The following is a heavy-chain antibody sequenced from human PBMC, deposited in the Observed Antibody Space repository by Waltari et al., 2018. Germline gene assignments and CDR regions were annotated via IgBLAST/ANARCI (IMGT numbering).Heavy chain of an antibody. CDR1: GFTFRSYG. V-gene: IGHV3-30*02. D-gene: IGHD6-13*01. J-gene: IGHJ4*02. CDR3: AKEWSIAAAGIDY. Sequence: QVQLVESGGGVVQPGGSLRLSCAASGFTFRSYGMHWVGQAPGKGLEWVAFIRYDGSNKYYADSVKGRFTISRDNSKNTLYLQMNSLRAEDTAVYYCAKEWSIAAAGIDYWGQGTLVTVSS. CDR2: IRYDGSNK.